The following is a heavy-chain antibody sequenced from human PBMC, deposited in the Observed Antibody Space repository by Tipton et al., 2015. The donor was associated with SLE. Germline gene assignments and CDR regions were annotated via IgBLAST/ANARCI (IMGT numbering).Heavy chain of an antibody. D-gene: IGHD3-10*01. V-gene: IGHV4-59*10. CDR1: GGSLSGHY. J-gene: IGHJ4*02. CDR3: AREVRGVIIEYFDY. Sequence: TLSLTCAVYGGSLSGHYWSWIRQPPGKGLEWIGRIYTSGSTNYNPSLKSRVTISVDTSKNQFSLKLTSVTAADTAVYYCAREVRGVIIEYFDYWGQGALVTVSS. CDR2: IYTSGST.